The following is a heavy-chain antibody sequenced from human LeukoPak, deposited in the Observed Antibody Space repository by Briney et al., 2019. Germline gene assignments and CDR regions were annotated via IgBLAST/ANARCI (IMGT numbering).Heavy chain of an antibody. CDR3: AKRDYGDYLD. Sequence: GGSLRLSCAASGFTFNNYAMSWVRQAPGKGLEWVSTISGGGGSIYYADSVKGRFTISRDNSKNTLYLQMNSLRAEDTAVYYCAKRDYGDYLDWGQGTLVTVSS. J-gene: IGHJ4*02. D-gene: IGHD4-17*01. CDR1: GFTFNNYA. V-gene: IGHV3-23*01. CDR2: ISGGGGSI.